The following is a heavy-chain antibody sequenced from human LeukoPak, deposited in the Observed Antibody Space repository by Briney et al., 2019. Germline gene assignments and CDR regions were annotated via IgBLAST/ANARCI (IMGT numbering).Heavy chain of an antibody. D-gene: IGHD4-17*01. V-gene: IGHV3-7*03. CDR1: GFTFSSCG. J-gene: IGHJ1*01. CDR2: IKQDGSEK. Sequence: GGSLRLSCAASGFTFSSCGMSWVRLAPGKGLEWVANIKQDGSEKYYVDSVKGRFTISRDNAKNSLYLQMNSLRDEDTAFYYCARGDGPTVTADYFQNWGQGTLVTVS. CDR3: ARGDGPTVTADYFQN.